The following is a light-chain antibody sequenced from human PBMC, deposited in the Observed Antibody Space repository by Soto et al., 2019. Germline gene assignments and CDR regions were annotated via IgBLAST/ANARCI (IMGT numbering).Light chain of an antibody. V-gene: IGLV2-14*01. Sequence: QSALTQPASVSGSPGQSITISCTGTNSDVGGYNYVSWYQQHPGKVPKLMIYDVSNRPSGVSNRFSGSKSGNTASLTISGLQAEDEADYYCNSYTSSSTLYAFGTGTKVTVL. CDR1: NSDVGGYNY. J-gene: IGLJ1*01. CDR3: NSYTSSSTLYA. CDR2: DVS.